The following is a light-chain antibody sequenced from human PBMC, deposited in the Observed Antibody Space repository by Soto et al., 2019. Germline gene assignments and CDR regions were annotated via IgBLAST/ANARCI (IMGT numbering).Light chain of an antibody. J-gene: IGKJ4*01. CDR3: QQYNNWPLT. CDR2: GAS. V-gene: IGKV3-15*01. Sequence: EIVMTQSPATLSVSPGERATLSCRASQSVNSNLAWYQQKPGQAPRLLIYGASTGATGLPARFSGSGSGTEFTLTISSLQSEDFAVYYCQQYNNWPLTFGGGTKVEIK. CDR1: QSVNSN.